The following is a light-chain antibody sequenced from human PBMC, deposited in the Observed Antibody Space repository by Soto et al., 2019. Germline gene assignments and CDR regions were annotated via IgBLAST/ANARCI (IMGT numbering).Light chain of an antibody. V-gene: IGLV1-47*01. Sequence: QSVLTQPPSASGAPGQRVTFSCSGSKSDIGSNYVFWYQQLPGMAPKLLIYRNRQRPSGVPDRFSGSKSGTSASLAISGLRSEDEADYHCCSYAWSYIVVFGGGT. CDR2: RNR. J-gene: IGLJ2*01. CDR3: CSYAWSYIVV. CDR1: KSDIGSNY.